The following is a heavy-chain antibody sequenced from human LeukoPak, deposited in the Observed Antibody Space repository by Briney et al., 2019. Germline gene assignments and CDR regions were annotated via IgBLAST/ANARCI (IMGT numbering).Heavy chain of an antibody. CDR2: IRYDGSNK. CDR3: AKDQELIAAAGCFDY. J-gene: IGHJ4*02. Sequence: GGSLRLSCAASGFTFSSYGMHWVRQAPGKGLEWVAFIRYDGSNKYYADSVKGRFTISRDNSKNTLYLQMNSLRAEDTAVYYCAKDQELIAAAGCFDYWGQGTLVTVSS. V-gene: IGHV3-30*02. CDR1: GFTFSSYG. D-gene: IGHD6-13*01.